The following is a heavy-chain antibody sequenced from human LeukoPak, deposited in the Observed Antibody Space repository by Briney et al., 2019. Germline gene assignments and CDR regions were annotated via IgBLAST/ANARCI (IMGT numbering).Heavy chain of an antibody. D-gene: IGHD6-19*01. CDR1: GGSIRSYY. Sequence: PSETLSLTCTVSGGSIRSYYWSWIRQPPGKGLEWIGYMHHSGSTKHNPYLKSRVTISVDTSKSQYSLKLSSVTAADTAVYYCERHAAVEGSSGWSPLWWFDPWGQGTLVTVSS. CDR3: ERHAAVEGSSGWSPLWWFDP. J-gene: IGHJ5*02. CDR2: MHHSGST. V-gene: IGHV4-59*08.